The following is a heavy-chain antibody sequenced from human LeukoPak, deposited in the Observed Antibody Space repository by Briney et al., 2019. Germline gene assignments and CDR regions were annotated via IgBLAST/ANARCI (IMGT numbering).Heavy chain of an antibody. CDR3: ARVLAEGLVLGVIRD. D-gene: IGHD3-10*01. CDR1: GFTFSDYY. J-gene: IGHJ4*02. Sequence: KPGGSLRLSCAASGFTFSDYYMSWIRQAPGKGLEWVSFISSGGSTIYYADSVKGRFTISRDNAKNSLYLQMNSLRAEDTAVYYCARVLAEGLVLGVIRDWGQGTLVTVSS. CDR2: ISSGGSTI. V-gene: IGHV3-11*04.